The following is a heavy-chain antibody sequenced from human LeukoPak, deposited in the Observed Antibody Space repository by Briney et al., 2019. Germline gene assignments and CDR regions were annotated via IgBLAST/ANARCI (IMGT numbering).Heavy chain of an antibody. D-gene: IGHD6-19*01. J-gene: IGHJ5*02. CDR3: ARGPVAGTRIDP. CDR2: IIPIFGIA. Sequence: SVKVSCKASGGTFSSYAISWVRQAPGQGLEWMGRIIPIFGIANYAQKFQGRATITADKSTSTAYMELSSLRSEDTAVYYCARGPVAGTRIDPWGQGTLVTVSS. CDR1: GGTFSSYA. V-gene: IGHV1-69*04.